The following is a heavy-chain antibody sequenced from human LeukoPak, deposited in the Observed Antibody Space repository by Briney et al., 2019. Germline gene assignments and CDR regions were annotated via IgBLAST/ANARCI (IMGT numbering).Heavy chain of an antibody. J-gene: IGHJ4*02. CDR2: IYHSGST. Sequence: SETLSLTCAVSGYSISSGYYWGWIRQPPGKGLEWIGSIYHSGSTYYDPSLKSRVTISGDTSKNSFSLQLSTVTAADTAVYYCARHAPGDFWSGYYPLYFDYWGQGTLVTVSS. V-gene: IGHV4-38-2*01. D-gene: IGHD3-3*01. CDR3: ARHAPGDFWSGYYPLYFDY. CDR1: GYSISSGYY.